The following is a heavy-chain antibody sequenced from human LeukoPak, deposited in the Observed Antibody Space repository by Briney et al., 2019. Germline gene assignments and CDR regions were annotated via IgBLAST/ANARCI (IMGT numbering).Heavy chain of an antibody. CDR1: GGSISSYY. CDR2: IYYSGST. Sequence: PSETLSLTCTVSGGSISSYYWSWIRQPPGKGLEWIGYIYYSGSTNYNPSLKSRVTISVDTSKNQFSLKLSSVTAADTAVYYCARGGYYYDSSGYYYHPMLFDYWGQGTLVTVSS. V-gene: IGHV4-59*01. CDR3: ARGGYYYDSSGYYYHPMLFDY. D-gene: IGHD3-22*01. J-gene: IGHJ4*02.